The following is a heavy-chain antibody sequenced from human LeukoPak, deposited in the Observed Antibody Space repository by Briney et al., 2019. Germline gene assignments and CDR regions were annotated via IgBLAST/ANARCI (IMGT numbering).Heavy chain of an antibody. CDR2: IYPGDSDT. J-gene: IGHJ2*01. Sequence: GESLESSCKGSGYSITIYWIGWVRQMPGKGLEWMGIIYPGDSDTRYSPSFQGQVTISADKSISTAYLQWSSLKASDTAMYYCARTYGGKLFDLWGRGTLVTVSS. D-gene: IGHD4-23*01. V-gene: IGHV5-51*01. CDR1: GYSITIYW. CDR3: ARTYGGKLFDL.